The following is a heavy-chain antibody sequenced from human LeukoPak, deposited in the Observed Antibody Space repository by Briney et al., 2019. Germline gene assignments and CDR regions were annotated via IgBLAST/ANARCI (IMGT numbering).Heavy chain of an antibody. D-gene: IGHD4-11*01. CDR1: GFTFSSYG. Sequence: GGSLRLSCAASGFTFSSYGMSWVRQAPGKGLEWVSAISGSGGSTYYADSVKGRFTISRDNSKNTLYLLMNSLRAEDTAVYYCARDHYSGYHYYYYYMDVWGKGTTVTISS. J-gene: IGHJ6*03. CDR3: ARDHYSGYHYYYYYMDV. V-gene: IGHV3-23*01. CDR2: ISGSGGST.